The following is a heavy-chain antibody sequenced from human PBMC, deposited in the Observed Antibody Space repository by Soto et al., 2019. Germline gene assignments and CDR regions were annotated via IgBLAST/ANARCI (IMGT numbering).Heavy chain of an antibody. V-gene: IGHV3-11*04. CDR3: ARDPSTSVVWSWYVDL. D-gene: IGHD2-15*01. Sequence: GGSLRLSCAASGFTFSDYYMSWIRQAPGKGLEWVSYISSSGSTIYYADSVKGRFTISRDNAKNSLYLQMNSLRAEDTAVYYCARDPSTSVVWSWYVDLCGRGTLVTVSS. J-gene: IGHJ2*01. CDR2: ISSSGSTI. CDR1: GFTFSDYY.